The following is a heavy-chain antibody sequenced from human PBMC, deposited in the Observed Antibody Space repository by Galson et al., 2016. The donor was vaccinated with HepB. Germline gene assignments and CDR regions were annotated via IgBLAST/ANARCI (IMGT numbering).Heavy chain of an antibody. D-gene: IGHD5-18*01. Sequence: SLRLSCAASGFIFSNYAMSWVRQAPGKGLEWVSTIGGSNGRTYYPDSVKGRFTISRDNSKNTLYLQMDSLRDEDTAVYFCVKDQPWIQPYVFDTWGQGSLVTVSS. CDR1: GFIFSNYA. CDR2: IGGSNGRT. J-gene: IGHJ4*02. CDR3: VKDQPWIQPYVFDT. V-gene: IGHV3-23*01.